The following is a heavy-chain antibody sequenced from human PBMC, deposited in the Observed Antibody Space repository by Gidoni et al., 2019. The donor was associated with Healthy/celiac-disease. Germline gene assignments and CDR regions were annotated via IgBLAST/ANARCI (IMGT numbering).Heavy chain of an antibody. CDR3: ARGGREEVRLFDY. CDR2: ISYDGSNK. V-gene: IGHV3-30-3*01. J-gene: IGHJ4*02. D-gene: IGHD1-26*01. Sequence: MHWVRQAPGKGLEWVAVISYDGSNKYYADSVKGRFTISRDNSKNTLYLQMNSLRAEDTAVYYCARGGREEVRLFDYWGQGTLVTVSS.